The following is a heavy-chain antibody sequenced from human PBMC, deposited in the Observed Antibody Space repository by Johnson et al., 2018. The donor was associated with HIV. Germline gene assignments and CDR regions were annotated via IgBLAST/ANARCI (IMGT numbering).Heavy chain of an antibody. Sequence: VQLVESGGGVVRPGGSLRLSCAVSGFTVSSNYMSWVRQAPGKGLEWVSTVYSGGSTYYADSVKGRFTISRDNSKNTLYLQMNSLRAEDTAVYYCSSTIAARVAFDIWGQGTMVTVSS. CDR1: GFTVSSNY. V-gene: IGHV3-53*01. CDR2: VYSGGST. CDR3: SSTIAARVAFDI. D-gene: IGHD6-6*01. J-gene: IGHJ3*02.